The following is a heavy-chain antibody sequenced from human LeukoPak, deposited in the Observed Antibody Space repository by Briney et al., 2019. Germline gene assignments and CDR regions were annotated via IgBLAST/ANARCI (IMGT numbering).Heavy chain of an antibody. CDR2: INHSGST. D-gene: IGHD3-10*01. J-gene: IGHJ4*02. Sequence: SETLSLTCAVYGGSFSGYCWSWIRQPPGKGLEWIGEINHSGSTNYNPSLKSRATISVDTSNNQFSLKLTSVTAADTAMYYCATQILLCHYYWGQGTLVTVSS. CDR3: ATQILLCHYY. CDR1: GGSFSGYC. V-gene: IGHV4-34*01.